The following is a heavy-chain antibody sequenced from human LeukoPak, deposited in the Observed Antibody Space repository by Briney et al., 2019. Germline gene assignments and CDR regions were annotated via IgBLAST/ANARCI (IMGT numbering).Heavy chain of an antibody. Sequence: LRLSCAASAFTFIDHYISWIRQAPRKWLEWIWSIYHSGSTYYNPSLKSRVTISVDTSKNQFSLKLSSVTAADTAVYYCARDPSSGYYGGYAFDIWGQGTMVTVSS. CDR1: AFTFIDHY. CDR3: ARDPSSGYYGGYAFDI. CDR2: IYHSGST. V-gene: IGHV4-38-2*02. J-gene: IGHJ3*02. D-gene: IGHD3-22*01.